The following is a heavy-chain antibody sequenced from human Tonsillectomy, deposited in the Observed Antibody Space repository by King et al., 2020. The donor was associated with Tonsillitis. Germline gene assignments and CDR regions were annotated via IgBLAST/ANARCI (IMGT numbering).Heavy chain of an antibody. D-gene: IGHD3-10*01. V-gene: IGHV1-2*02. J-gene: IGHJ3*02. Sequence: VQLVESGAEVKKPGASVKVSCKASGYTFTCYHMHWVRQARGQGLEWMGWISPNSGGTNDAQMFQGRVTMTRDTSITTAYMELSGLRSDDTAVYYCAKIGTAYGAFDIWGQGTMVTVSS. CDR2: ISPNSGGT. CDR3: AKIGTAYGAFDI. CDR1: GYTFTCYH.